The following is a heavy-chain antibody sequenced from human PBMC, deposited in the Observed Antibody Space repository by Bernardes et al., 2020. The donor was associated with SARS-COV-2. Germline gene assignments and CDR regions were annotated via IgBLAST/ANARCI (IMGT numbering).Heavy chain of an antibody. D-gene: IGHD3-3*01. CDR2: ISSSGATT. J-gene: IGHJ6*02. CDR3: ARDQYCDVWSGLVCGMDV. CDR1: GFSINTYS. Sequence: GGSLRLSCAASGFSINTYSMKWVRQAPGKGLEWISYISSSGATTFYADSVKGRFTISRDNAKNSLYLQMDSLRAEDTAVYSCARDQYCDVWSGLVCGMDVWGQGTTVTVSS. V-gene: IGHV3-48*01.